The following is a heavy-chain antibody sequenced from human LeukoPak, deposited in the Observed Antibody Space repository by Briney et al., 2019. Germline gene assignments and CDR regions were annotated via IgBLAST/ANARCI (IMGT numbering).Heavy chain of an antibody. J-gene: IGHJ6*03. Sequence: GGSLRLSCAASGFIFDDYAMHWVRQAPGKGLEWVSGISWNSGTIGYADSVKGRFTVSRDNAKNSLYLQMNSLRAEDTAVYYCARTRPDRDYYYYMDVWGKGTTVTVSS. D-gene: IGHD1-14*01. CDR3: ARTRPDRDYYYYMDV. CDR2: ISWNSGTI. CDR1: GFIFDDYA. V-gene: IGHV3-9*01.